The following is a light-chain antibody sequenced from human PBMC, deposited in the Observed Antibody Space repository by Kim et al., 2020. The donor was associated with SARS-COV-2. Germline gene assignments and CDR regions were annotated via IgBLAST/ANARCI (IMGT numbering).Light chain of an antibody. Sequence: SYELTQPPAVSVSPGQTATITCSADKLGNTYVSWYQVRPGQSPLLVISVDRQRPSWIPERFSGANSGNTATLIISETQVTDEADYYCLVWYRGSGVVFGG. CDR3: LVWYRGSGVV. V-gene: IGLV3-1*01. J-gene: IGLJ2*01. CDR1: KLGNTY. CDR2: VDR.